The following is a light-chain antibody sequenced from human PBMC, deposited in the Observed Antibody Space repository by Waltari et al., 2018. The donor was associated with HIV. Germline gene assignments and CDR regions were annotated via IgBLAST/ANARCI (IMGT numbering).Light chain of an antibody. CDR1: SGSVSTSYY. CDR2: RTN. Sequence: QTVVTQEPSFSVSPGGTVTLTCGLSSGSVSTSYYPRWYQQTPGQAPRTLIYRTNTRSSGVPYRFSGSILGNKAALTITGAQADDESDYYCVLYMGSGIGVFGGGTKLTVL. J-gene: IGLJ2*01. CDR3: VLYMGSGIGV. V-gene: IGLV8-61*01.